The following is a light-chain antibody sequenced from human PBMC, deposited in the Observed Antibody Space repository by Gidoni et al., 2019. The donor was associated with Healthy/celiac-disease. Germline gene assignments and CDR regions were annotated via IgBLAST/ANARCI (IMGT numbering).Light chain of an antibody. CDR2: WAS. J-gene: IGKJ2*01. V-gene: IGKV4-1*01. CDR1: QSVLYSSNNKNY. CDR3: QQYYSTPQT. Sequence: DIVITQSPHSLAVSLGERATINCKSSQSVLYSSNNKNYLAWYQQKPGQPPKLLISWASTRESGVHDRFSGSGSGKDFTITSRSLQDEDVAVYYCQQYYSTPQTFGQGTKLEIK.